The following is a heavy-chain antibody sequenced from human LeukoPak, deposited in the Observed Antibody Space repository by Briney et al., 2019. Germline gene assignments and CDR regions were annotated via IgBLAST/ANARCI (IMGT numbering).Heavy chain of an antibody. J-gene: IGHJ5*02. V-gene: IGHV4-59*01. CDR3: VRGSNWLDP. CDR1: GDSINNYY. CDR2: IYYSGNT. D-gene: IGHD6-6*01. Sequence: SETLSLTCSVPGDSINNYYWGWIRQPPGKGLEWIGYIYYSGNTNYNPTLKSRVTISKDTSKKQISLNLSSVTAADTAVYYCVRGSNWLDPWGQGTLVTVSS.